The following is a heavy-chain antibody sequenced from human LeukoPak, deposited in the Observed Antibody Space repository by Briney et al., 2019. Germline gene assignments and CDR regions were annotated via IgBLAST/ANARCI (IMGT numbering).Heavy chain of an antibody. CDR2: ISKDGNDK. J-gene: IGHJ4*02. Sequence: GGSLRLSCAASGFTFRTYASHWVRQPPGKGLEWVAVISKDGNDKYYADSVKGRCTSSIDNSRNTLYLQVNSLGAEDTAVYYCARDLIRGGQGTLVTVSS. CDR1: GFTFRTYA. D-gene: IGHD3-16*01. CDR3: ARDLIR. V-gene: IGHV3-30*04.